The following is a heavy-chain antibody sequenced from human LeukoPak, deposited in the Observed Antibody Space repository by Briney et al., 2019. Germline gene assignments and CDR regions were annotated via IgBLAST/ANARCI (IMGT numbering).Heavy chain of an antibody. J-gene: IGHJ6*02. CDR3: ARGHYYDSSGYPLYYYYYGMDV. CDR2: INHSGST. V-gene: IGHV4-34*01. D-gene: IGHD3-22*01. Sequence: KPSETLSLTCAVYGGSFSGYYWSWIRQLPGKGLEWIGEINHSGSTNYNPSLKSRVTISVDTSKNQFSLKLSSVTAADTAVYYCARGHYYDSSGYPLYYYYYGMDVWGQGTTVTVSS. CDR1: GGSFSGYY.